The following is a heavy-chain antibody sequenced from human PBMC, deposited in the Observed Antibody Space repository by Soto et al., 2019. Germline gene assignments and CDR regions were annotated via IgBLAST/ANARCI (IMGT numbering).Heavy chain of an antibody. D-gene: IGHD1-1*01. Sequence: EVQLLESGGGLIRPGGSRRLSCAASGFTFSAYAMGWVRQAPGKGLEWVSTIHGGGGATHYADSVRGRFTISRDDSKNTLYAQMNSLRAEDTAVYYCAKFEGHPLEYWYLDFWGRGTLVTVSS. CDR1: GFTFSAYA. CDR3: AKFEGHPLEYWYLDF. CDR2: IHGGGGAT. V-gene: IGHV3-23*01. J-gene: IGHJ2*01.